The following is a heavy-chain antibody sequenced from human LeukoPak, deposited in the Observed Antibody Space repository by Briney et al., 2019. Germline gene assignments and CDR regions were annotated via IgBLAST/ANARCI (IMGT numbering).Heavy chain of an antibody. Sequence: QSGGSLRLSCAASVFTFSTYGMKWVRQAPGKGREWVSYISDSGAMYYADSVRGRFTISRENAQNSLFLQMNSLRAEDTAVYYCARDGGYSGYDADCWGQGTLVTVSS. CDR3: ARDGGYSGYDADC. V-gene: IGHV3-48*01. J-gene: IGHJ4*02. D-gene: IGHD5-12*01. CDR2: ISDSGAM. CDR1: VFTFSTYG.